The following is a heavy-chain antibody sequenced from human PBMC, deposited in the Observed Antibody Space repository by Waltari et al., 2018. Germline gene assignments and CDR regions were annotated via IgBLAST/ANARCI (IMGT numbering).Heavy chain of an antibody. CDR1: GSTFTDYS. CDR3: ATVDTAMAAPYWYFDL. CDR2: VDPEDGET. V-gene: IGHV1-69-2*01. Sequence: EVQLVQSGAEVKKPGATVNISCKASGSTFTDYSMPWVQQAPGKGLEWMGRVDPEDGETIYAEKFQGRVTITADTSTDTAYMELSSLRSEDTAVYYGATVDTAMAAPYWYFDLWGRGTLVTVSS. J-gene: IGHJ2*01. D-gene: IGHD5-18*01.